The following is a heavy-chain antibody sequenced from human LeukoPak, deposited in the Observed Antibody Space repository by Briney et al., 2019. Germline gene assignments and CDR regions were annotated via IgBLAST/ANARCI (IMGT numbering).Heavy chain of an antibody. CDR2: INPNSGGT. CDR3: ARRVGSGSYYMSRDWFDP. Sequence: ASVKVSCKASGYTFTGYYMHWVRQAPGQGLEWMGWINPNSGGTNYAQKLQGRVTMTTDTSTSTAYMELRSLRSDDTAVYYCARRVGSGSYYMSRDWFDPWGQGTLVTVSS. CDR1: GYTFTGYY. D-gene: IGHD3-10*01. J-gene: IGHJ5*02. V-gene: IGHV1-2*02.